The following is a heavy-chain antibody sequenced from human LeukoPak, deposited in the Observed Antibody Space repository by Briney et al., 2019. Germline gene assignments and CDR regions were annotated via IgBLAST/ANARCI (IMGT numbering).Heavy chain of an antibody. J-gene: IGHJ6*02. V-gene: IGHV3-30*18. Sequence: GRSLRLSCAASGFTFSSYGMHWVRQAPGKGLEWVAVISYDGSNKYYADSVKGRFTISRDKSKNTLYLQMNSLRAEDTAVYYCAKGTGDGDYGLNGMDVWGQGTTVTVSS. CDR3: AKGTGDGDYGLNGMDV. CDR1: GFTFSSYG. CDR2: ISYDGSNK. D-gene: IGHD4-17*01.